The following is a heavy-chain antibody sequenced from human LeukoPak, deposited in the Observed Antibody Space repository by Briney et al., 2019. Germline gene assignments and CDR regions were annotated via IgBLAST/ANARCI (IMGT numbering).Heavy chain of an antibody. CDR1: GYTFTDYY. Sequence: GASVKVSCKTSGYTFTDYYIHWVRQAPGQGLEWMGWINPNSGGTNYAQKFQGRVTMTRGTSISTAYMELSRLRYDDTAVYYCAGTMIVGYLGLFDPWGQGTLVTVSS. CDR2: INPNSGGT. V-gene: IGHV1-2*02. J-gene: IGHJ5*02. D-gene: IGHD3-22*01. CDR3: AGTMIVGYLGLFDP.